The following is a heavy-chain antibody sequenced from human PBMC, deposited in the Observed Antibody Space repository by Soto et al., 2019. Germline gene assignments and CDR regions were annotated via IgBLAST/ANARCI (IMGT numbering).Heavy chain of an antibody. CDR1: GFTVSSNY. Sequence: EVQLVESGGGLVQPGGSLRLSCAASGFTVSSNYMSWVRQAPGKGLEWVSVIYSGGSTYYADSVKGRFTISRHNSKNTLYLQMNSLRAEDTAVYYCARADCFGVVTSSYYYYYYMDVWGKGTTVTVSS. CDR3: ARADCFGVVTSSYYYYYYMDV. CDR2: IYSGGST. V-gene: IGHV3-53*04. J-gene: IGHJ6*03. D-gene: IGHD3-3*01.